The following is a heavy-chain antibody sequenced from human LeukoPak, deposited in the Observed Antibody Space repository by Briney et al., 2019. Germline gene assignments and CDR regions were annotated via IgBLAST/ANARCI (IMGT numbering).Heavy chain of an antibody. D-gene: IGHD1-26*01. J-gene: IGHJ4*02. CDR1: GFTVSNNY. V-gene: IGHV3-66*02. CDR3: AKSRREQWEPPPFDY. Sequence: PGGSLRLSCAASGFTVSNNYMSWVRQAPGKGLEWVSVIYSDGSTYLADSVKGRFTISRDNSKNTLYLQMNSLRAEDTALYYCAKSRREQWEPPPFDYWGQGTLVTVSS. CDR2: IYSDGST.